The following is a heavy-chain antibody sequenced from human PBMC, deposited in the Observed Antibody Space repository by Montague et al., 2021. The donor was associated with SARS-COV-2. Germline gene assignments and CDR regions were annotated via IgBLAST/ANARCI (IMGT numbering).Heavy chain of an antibody. CDR3: AKEGYSSGWYLGKSDS. J-gene: IGHJ4*02. CDR1: GFTFSSYA. D-gene: IGHD6-19*01. CDR2: IGDSIIADNGETT. V-gene: IGHV3-23*01. Sequence: SLRLSCAASGFTFSSYAMSWVRQAPGKGLEWVSVIGDSIIADNGETTLYADSVKGRFTSSRDNSNNTLYLQMDSLRAEDTAVYYCAKEGYSSGWYLGKSDSWGQGILVTVSS.